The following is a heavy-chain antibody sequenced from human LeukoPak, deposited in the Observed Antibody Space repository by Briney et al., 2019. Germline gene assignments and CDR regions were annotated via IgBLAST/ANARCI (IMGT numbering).Heavy chain of an antibody. V-gene: IGHV4-34*01. J-gene: IGHJ4*02. D-gene: IGHD2-15*01. CDR2: INHRGST. Sequence: PSETLSLTCAVYGGSFSGYYWNWIRQSPGKGLEWIGEINHRGSTNYNPSLKSRVTISVDTSKNQFSLKLSSVTAADTAVYYCARNPRIYYFDYWGQGTLVTVSS. CDR3: ARNPRIYYFDY. CDR1: GGSFSGYY.